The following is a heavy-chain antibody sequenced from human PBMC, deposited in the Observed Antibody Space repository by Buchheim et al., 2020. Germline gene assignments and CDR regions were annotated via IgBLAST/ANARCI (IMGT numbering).Heavy chain of an antibody. CDR3: VKGGRSSSWYWRD. Sequence: EVQLVESGGGLVQPGGSLRLSCAASGFSFSNYWMSWVRQAPGKGLEWVANIKQDGSEKYCLDSVEGRFTISRDNAKNSLYLQMNSLRAEDSAMYYCVKGGRSSSWYWRDWGQGTL. V-gene: IGHV3-7*01. D-gene: IGHD6-13*01. J-gene: IGHJ4*02. CDR2: IKQDGSEK. CDR1: GFSFSNYW.